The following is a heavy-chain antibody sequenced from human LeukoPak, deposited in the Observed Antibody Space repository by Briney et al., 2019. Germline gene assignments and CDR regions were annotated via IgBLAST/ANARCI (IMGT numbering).Heavy chain of an antibody. CDR3: ARAGGSYSPSDY. D-gene: IGHD2-21*01. V-gene: IGHV1-18*01. CDR1: GYTFTSYG. CDR2: INAYNDNT. Sequence: ASVKVSCKASGYTFTSYGISWVRQAPGQGLEWMGWINAYNDNTNYAQKFQGRVTMTTDTSTSTANMELRSLRSDDTAVFYCARAGGSYSPSDYWGQGTLVTVSS. J-gene: IGHJ4*02.